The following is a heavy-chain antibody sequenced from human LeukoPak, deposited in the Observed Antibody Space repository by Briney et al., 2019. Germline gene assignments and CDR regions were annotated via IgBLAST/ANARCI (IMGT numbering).Heavy chain of an antibody. CDR1: GFTFSSYG. V-gene: IGHV3-23*01. D-gene: IGHD6-13*01. CDR3: AKGAAAGTAFDI. CDR2: ISGSGGST. Sequence: GGTLRLSCAASGFTFSSYGMSWVRQAPGKGLEWVSAISGSGGSTYYADSVKGRFTISRDNSKNTLYLQTNSLRAEDTAVYYCAKGAAAGTAFDIWGQGTMVTVSS. J-gene: IGHJ3*02.